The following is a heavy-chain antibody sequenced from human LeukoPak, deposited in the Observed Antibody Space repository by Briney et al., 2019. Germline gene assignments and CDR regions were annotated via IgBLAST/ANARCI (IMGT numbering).Heavy chain of an antibody. Sequence: GGSLRLSCAASGFTFSSFGMHWVRQAPGKGLEWVAFIRYDGSNKYYADSVKGRFTISRDNSKNTLYMEMNSLRAEDTAVYYCAKDSTRYVMEGGDYWGQGTLVTVSS. CDR2: IRYDGSNK. D-gene: IGHD3-10*02. J-gene: IGHJ4*02. CDR1: GFTFSSFG. V-gene: IGHV3-30*02. CDR3: AKDSTRYVMEGGDY.